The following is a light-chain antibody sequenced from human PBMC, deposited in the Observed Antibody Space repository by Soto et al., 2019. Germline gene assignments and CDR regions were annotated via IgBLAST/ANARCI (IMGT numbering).Light chain of an antibody. CDR1: QSISSH. CDR2: GSS. CDR3: PQSYSTPYT. V-gene: IGKV1-39*01. J-gene: IGKJ2*01. Sequence: DIQMTQSPSSLSASVGDRVTITCRASQSISSHLTWYQHKPGKAPKLLIYGSSSLQFGVPSRFSGSGSGTAFTLTISSLQPEDFETYYGPQSYSTPYTFGQGTKLEIK.